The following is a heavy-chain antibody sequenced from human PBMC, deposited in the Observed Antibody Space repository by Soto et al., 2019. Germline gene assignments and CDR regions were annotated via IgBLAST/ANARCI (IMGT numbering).Heavy chain of an antibody. D-gene: IGHD3-3*01. V-gene: IGHV1-69*13. J-gene: IGHJ6*02. Sequence: SVKVSCKASGCTFSSYATSWVRQAPGQGLEWMGGIIPIFGTANYAQKFQGRVTITADESTSTAYMELSRLRSEDTAVYYCATGSVHEEYYDPPGGGDYGMDVWGQGTTVTVS. CDR2: IIPIFGTA. CDR1: GCTFSSYA. CDR3: ATGSVHEEYYDPPGGGDYGMDV.